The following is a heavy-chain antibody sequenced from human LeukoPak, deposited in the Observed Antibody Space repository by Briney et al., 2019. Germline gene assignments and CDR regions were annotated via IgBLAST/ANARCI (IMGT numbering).Heavy chain of an antibody. CDR3: ARVRGYDWPDY. V-gene: IGHV4-31*03. CDR1: GGSISSGGYY. CDR2: IYYSGST. D-gene: IGHD5-12*01. J-gene: IGHJ4*02. Sequence: SETLSLTCTVSGGSISSGGYYWSWIRQHPGRCLEWIGYIYYSGSTYYNPSLKSRVTISVDTSKNQFSLKLSSVTAADTAVYYCARVRGYDWPDYWGQGTLVTVSS.